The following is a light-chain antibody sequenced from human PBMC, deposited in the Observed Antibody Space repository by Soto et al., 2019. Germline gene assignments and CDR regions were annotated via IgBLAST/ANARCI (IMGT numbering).Light chain of an antibody. CDR3: QQYGSSPYT. CDR1: QSVSSRN. V-gene: IGKV3-20*01. J-gene: IGKJ2*01. Sequence: EIVLTQSPGTLSLSPGERATLSCRASQSVSSRNLAWYQQKPGQAPRLFIYGASTRATGIPDRFSGSGSGTDFSLAISRLEPEDFAVYYCQQYGSSPYTFGQGTKLEIK. CDR2: GAS.